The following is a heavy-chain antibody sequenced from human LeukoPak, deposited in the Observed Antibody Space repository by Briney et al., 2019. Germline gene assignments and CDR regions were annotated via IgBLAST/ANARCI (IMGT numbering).Heavy chain of an antibody. CDR2: ISSSSSYR. CDR1: GFTFSSYS. J-gene: IGHJ6*03. V-gene: IGHV3-21*01. D-gene: IGHD6-19*01. CDR3: ARDGYSSGWTEYYYYYMDV. Sequence: GGSLRLSCTGSGFTFSSYSMNWVRQAPGKGLEWVSSISSSSSYRYYEESVKGRFTISRDNAKNSLYLQMNSLRAEDTAVYYCARDGYSSGWTEYYYYYMDVWGKGTTVTVSS.